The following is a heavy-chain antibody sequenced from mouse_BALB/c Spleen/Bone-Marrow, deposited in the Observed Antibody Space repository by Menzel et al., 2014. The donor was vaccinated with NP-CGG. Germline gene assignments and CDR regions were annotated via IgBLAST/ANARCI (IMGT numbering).Heavy chain of an antibody. CDR2: IDPANGNT. CDR3: ARWEYYAMDY. CDR1: GFNIKDTY. Sequence: VQLKHSGAELVKPGAPVKLSCTASGFNIKDTYMHWVKQRPEQGLEWIGRIDPANGNTKYDPKFQGKATITADTSSNTAYLQLSSLTPEDTAVYYCARWEYYAMDYWGQGNSVTVSS. D-gene: IGHD4-1*01. J-gene: IGHJ4*01. V-gene: IGHV14-3*02.